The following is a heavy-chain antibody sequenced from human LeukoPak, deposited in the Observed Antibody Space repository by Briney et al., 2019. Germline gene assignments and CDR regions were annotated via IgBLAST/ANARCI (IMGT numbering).Heavy chain of an antibody. Sequence: SETLSLTCAVYGGSFSGYYWSWIRQPPGKGLEWIGEIDHSGRTNSNASLKSRVTLSVDMSKNQFSLKLSSVTAADTAIYYCARAVSGRFDYWGQGTLVTVSS. CDR1: GGSFSGYY. CDR2: IDHSGRT. J-gene: IGHJ4*02. D-gene: IGHD6-19*01. V-gene: IGHV4-34*01. CDR3: ARAVSGRFDY.